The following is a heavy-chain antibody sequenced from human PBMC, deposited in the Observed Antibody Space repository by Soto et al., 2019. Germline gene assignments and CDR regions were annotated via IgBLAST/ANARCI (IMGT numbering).Heavy chain of an antibody. D-gene: IGHD5-18*01. CDR1: GGTFSSYA. Sequence: QVQLVQSGAEVKKPGSSVKVSCKASGGTFSSYAISWVRQAPGQGLEWMGGIIPIFGTANYAQKFQGRVTITADESTSTAYMELSSLRSEDTAVYYCAICDGYSYDTPPYYFDYWGQGTLVTVSS. CDR3: AICDGYSYDTPPYYFDY. V-gene: IGHV1-69*12. J-gene: IGHJ4*02. CDR2: IIPIFGTA.